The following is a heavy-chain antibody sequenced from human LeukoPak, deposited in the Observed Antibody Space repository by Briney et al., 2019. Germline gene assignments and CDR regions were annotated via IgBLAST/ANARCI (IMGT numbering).Heavy chain of an antibody. CDR2: ISSSSSTI. V-gene: IGHV3-48*04. CDR3: ARDYSSGWYDY. CDR1: GFTFRSYS. D-gene: IGHD6-19*01. J-gene: IGHJ4*02. Sequence: QPGGSLTLSCAASGFTFRSYSMNWVRQAPGKGLEWVSYISSSSSTIYYADSVKGRFTISRDNAKNSLYLQMNSLRAEDTAVYYCARDYSSGWYDYWGQGTLVTVSS.